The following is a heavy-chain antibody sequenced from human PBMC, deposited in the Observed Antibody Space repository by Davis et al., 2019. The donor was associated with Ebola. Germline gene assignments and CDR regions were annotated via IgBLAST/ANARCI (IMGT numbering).Heavy chain of an antibody. CDR1: GFSLSTSGVG. V-gene: IGHV2-5*02. CDR3: AHRLMGVDIVVVGAFDI. D-gene: IGHD2-2*01. CDR2: IYWDDDK. J-gene: IGHJ3*02. Sequence: SGPTLVKPTQTLTLTCTFSGFSLSTSGVGVGWIRQPPGKALEWLALIYWDDDKRYSPSLKSRLTITKDTSKNQVVLTMTNMDPVDTATYYCAHRLMGVDIVVVGAFDIWGQGTMVTVSS.